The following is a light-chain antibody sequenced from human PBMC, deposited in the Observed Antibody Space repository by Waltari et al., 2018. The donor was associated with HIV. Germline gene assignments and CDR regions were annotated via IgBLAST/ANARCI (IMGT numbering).Light chain of an antibody. CDR1: QTVSSSY. J-gene: IGKJ2*01. CDR2: GAS. CDR3: HHYGSSPYT. V-gene: IGKV3-20*01. Sequence: EIVLTQSPGTLSLSPGDRATLSCRASQTVSSSYLAWYQQKPGQAPRLLIYGASNRATGISDRFSGSGSGTDFTLTISRLEPEDFAVYYCHHYGSSPYTFGPGTKLEIK.